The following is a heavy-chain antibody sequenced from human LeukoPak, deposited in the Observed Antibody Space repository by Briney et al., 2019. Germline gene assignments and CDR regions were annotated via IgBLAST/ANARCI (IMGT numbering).Heavy chain of an antibody. D-gene: IGHD2-2*01. CDR3: AREDVVVPAAMFDY. CDR1: GFTFTSYG. J-gene: IGHJ4*02. Sequence: QPGGSLRLSCEASGFTFTSYGMHWVRQSPGKGLEWISFIFSSTLVNYADSVKGRFTISRDNSKNTLYLQMNSLRAEDTAVYYCAREDVVVPAAMFDYWGQGTLVTVSS. CDR2: IFSSTLV. V-gene: IGHV3-NL1*01.